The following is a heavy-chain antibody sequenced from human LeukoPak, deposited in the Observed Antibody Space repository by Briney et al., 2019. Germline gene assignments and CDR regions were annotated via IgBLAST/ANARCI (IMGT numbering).Heavy chain of an antibody. D-gene: IGHD3-3*01. CDR3: SRQQEGRITIFGVAPGAFDI. V-gene: IGHV4-59*08. CDR1: GGSISSYY. J-gene: IGHJ3*02. Sequence: TSETLSLTCTVSGGSISSYYRSWIRQPPGKGLEWIGYIYYSGSTNYNPSLKSRVTISVDTSKNQFSLKLSSVTAADTAVYYCSRQQEGRITIFGVAPGAFDIWGQGTMVTVSS. CDR2: IYYSGST.